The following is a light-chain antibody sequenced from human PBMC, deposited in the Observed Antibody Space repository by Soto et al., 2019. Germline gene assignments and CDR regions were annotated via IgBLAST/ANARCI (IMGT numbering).Light chain of an antibody. CDR3: QHYNSYSEA. CDR2: DAS. J-gene: IGKJ1*01. CDR1: QSVSSY. Sequence: EIVLTQSPGTLSLSPGERATLSFRASQSVSSYLAWYQQKPGQAPRLLIYDASNRATGIPARFSGSGSGTDFTLTISSLQPDDFATYYCQHYNSYSEAFGQGTKVDIK. V-gene: IGKV3-11*01.